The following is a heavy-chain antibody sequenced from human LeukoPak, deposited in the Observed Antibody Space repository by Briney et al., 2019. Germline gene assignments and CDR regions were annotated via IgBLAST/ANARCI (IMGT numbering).Heavy chain of an antibody. CDR2: INTGNGNT. Sequence: GASVKVSCKTSGYTFTSYAMHWVRQAPGQRLEWMGWINTGNGNTKYSQKFQGRVTITRDTSASTAYMELSSLRSGDTAVYYCARDSSGAPDDCWGQGTLVTVSS. V-gene: IGHV1-3*04. CDR1: GYTFTSYA. J-gene: IGHJ4*02. CDR3: ARDSSGAPDDC.